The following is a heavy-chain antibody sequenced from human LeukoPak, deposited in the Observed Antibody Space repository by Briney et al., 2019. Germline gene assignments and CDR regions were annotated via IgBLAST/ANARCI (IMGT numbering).Heavy chain of an antibody. V-gene: IGHV3-23*01. D-gene: IGHD3-22*01. J-gene: IGHJ4*02. CDR3: AKDHPYYYDRSGYWWGDFDY. Sequence: GSLRLSSSTSRFTISSFAMSRVPQAPGKGLKGGSTTNGSGGSTFYAVSVKGRVTISRDNYKNTLYLQMNSLRAEDTAVYCCAKDHPYYYDRSGYWWGDFDYWGQGTLVTVSS. CDR2: TNGSGGST. CDR1: RFTISSFA.